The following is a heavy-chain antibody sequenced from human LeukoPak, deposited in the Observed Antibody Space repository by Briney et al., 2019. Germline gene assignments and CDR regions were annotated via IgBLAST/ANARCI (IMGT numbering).Heavy chain of an antibody. CDR1: GFTFSSYA. Sequence: GGSLRLSCAASGFTFSSYAMHWVRQAPGKGLEWVAVISYDGSNKYYADSVKGRFTISRDNSKNTLYLQMNSLRAEDTAVYYCARHPFGYWGQGTLVTVSS. V-gene: IGHV3-30-3*01. J-gene: IGHJ4*02. CDR2: ISYDGSNK. CDR3: ARHPFGY.